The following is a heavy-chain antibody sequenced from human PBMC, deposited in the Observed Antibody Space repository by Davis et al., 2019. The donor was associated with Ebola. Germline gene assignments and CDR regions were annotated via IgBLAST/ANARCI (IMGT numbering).Heavy chain of an antibody. J-gene: IGHJ5*02. CDR3: ASTTNSIVVVPAAIGWFDP. V-gene: IGHV1-46*01. CDR2: INPSGGST. D-gene: IGHD2-2*01. Sequence: ASVKVSCKASGYTFTSYYMHWVRQAPGQGLEWMGIINPSGGSTSYAQKFQGRVTMTRDTSTSTVYMELSSLRSEDTAVYYCASTTNSIVVVPAAIGWFDPWGQGTLVTVSS. CDR1: GYTFTSYY.